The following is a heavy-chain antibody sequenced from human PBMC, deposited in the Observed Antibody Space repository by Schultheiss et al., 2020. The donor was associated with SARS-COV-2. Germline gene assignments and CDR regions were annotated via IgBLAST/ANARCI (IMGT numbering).Heavy chain of an antibody. J-gene: IGHJ5*02. Sequence: SETLSLTCTVSGYSISSGYYWGWIRQPPGKGLEWIGYIYYSGSTNYNPSLKSRVTISVDTSKNQFSLKLSSVTAADTAVYYCARRRRYYYDSSGYYSWFDPWGQGTLVTVSS. CDR2: IYYSGST. CDR3: ARRRRYYYDSSGYYSWFDP. CDR1: GYSISSGYY. V-gene: IGHV4-38-2*02. D-gene: IGHD3-22*01.